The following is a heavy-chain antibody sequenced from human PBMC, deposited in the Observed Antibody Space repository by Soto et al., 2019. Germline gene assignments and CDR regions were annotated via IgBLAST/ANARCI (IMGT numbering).Heavy chain of an antibody. J-gene: IGHJ6*03. D-gene: IGHD2-2*02. CDR3: AIISYCSSTSCYTYYHYDMDV. V-gene: IGHV4-39*01. CDR2: IYYSGST. CDR1: GSSISSSSYY. Sequence: SQALSVTWTVSGSSISSSSYYCGWIRQPPGKGLEWIGSIYYSGSTYYNPSLRSRVTISVDTSKNQFSLKLSSETAADTAVYYCAIISYCSSTSCYTYYHYDMDVWGKGTMVTVSS.